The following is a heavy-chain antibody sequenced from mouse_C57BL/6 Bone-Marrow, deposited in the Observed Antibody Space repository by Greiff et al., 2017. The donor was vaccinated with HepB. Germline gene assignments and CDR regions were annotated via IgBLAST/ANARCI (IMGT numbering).Heavy chain of an antibody. D-gene: IGHD2-3*01. V-gene: IGHV1-54*01. CDR2: INPGSGGT. J-gene: IGHJ3*01. Sequence: QVQLQQSGAELVRPGTSVKVSCKASGYAFTNYLIEWVKQRPGQGLEWIGEINPGSGGTNYNEKFKGKATLTADKSSSTAYMQLSSLTSEDSAVYFCARRGIYDSYYVAWFAYWGEGTLVTVSA. CDR1: GYAFTNYL. CDR3: ARRGIYDSYYVAWFAY.